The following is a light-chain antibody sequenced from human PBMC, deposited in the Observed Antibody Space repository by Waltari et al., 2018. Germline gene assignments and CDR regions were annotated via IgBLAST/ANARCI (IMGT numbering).Light chain of an antibody. V-gene: IGLV2-23*01. CDR2: EAT. CDR1: RTDLGSSTL. J-gene: IGLJ2*01. CDR3: FSYADGRSLV. Sequence: QSALTQPASVSGSPGQSITISCTGSRTDLGSSTLVSWYQHHPDKAPKLIIYEATERPSGISHRFFGSKSGNTASLTISTLQAEDEADYYCFSYADGRSLVFGGGTKLTVL.